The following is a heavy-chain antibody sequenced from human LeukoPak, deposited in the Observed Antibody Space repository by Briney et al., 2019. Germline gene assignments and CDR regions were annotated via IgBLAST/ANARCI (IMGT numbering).Heavy chain of an antibody. D-gene: IGHD3-3*01. CDR1: GFTFSDYW. J-gene: IGHJ4*02. V-gene: IGHV3-74*01. CDR3: ARDRAWNYFDY. CDR2: INADEDRA. Sequence: GGSLRLSCAASGFTFSDYWMHWVRQAPGKGLVWVSHINADEDRAAYADSVKGRFTISRDNARNTLYLQMNSLRAEDTAVYYCARDRAWNYFDYWGQGTLVTVSS.